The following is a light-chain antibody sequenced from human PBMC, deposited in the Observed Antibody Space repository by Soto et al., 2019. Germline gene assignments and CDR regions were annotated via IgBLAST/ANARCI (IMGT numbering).Light chain of an antibody. J-gene: IGKJ1*01. CDR1: QDIRHY. CDR2: KAS. Sequence: DIQMTQSPSSLSASVGDRVTLTFRAGQDIRHYLAWFRQKPGTAPKLLIYKASTLKSGVPSRFSGSGSGTEFTLTISCLQSEDFATYYCQQYYSYPWTFGQGTKVDIK. V-gene: IGKV1-16*01. CDR3: QQYYSYPWT.